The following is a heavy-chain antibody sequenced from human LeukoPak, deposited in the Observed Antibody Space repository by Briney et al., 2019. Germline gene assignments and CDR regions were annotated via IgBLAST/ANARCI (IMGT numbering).Heavy chain of an antibody. CDR1: GGSISSYY. CDR2: IYYSGST. CDR3: ARGDVVVIPAARYYYYYIDV. D-gene: IGHD2-2*01. J-gene: IGHJ6*03. Sequence: SETLSLTCTVSGGSISSYYWSWIRQPPGKGLEWIGYIYYSGSTNYNPSLKSRVTISVDTSKNQFSLKLTSVTAADTAVYYCARGDVVVIPAARYYYYYIDVWGKGTTVTVSS. V-gene: IGHV4-59*12.